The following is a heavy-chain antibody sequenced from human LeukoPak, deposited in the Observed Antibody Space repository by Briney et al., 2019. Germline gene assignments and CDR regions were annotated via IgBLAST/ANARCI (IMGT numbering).Heavy chain of an antibody. CDR1: GFTFDDYG. CDR2: INWNGGSI. V-gene: IGHV3-20*04. CDR3: ARDQWYYDSSGPISFDY. J-gene: IGHJ4*02. D-gene: IGHD3-22*01. Sequence: PGGSLRLSCAASGFTFDDYGRRGGRQAPGKGVERVSGINWNGGSIGYADSVKGRITSSRDNGKNSLYLQMNSLRAEDTALYYCARDQWYYDSSGPISFDYWGQGTLVTVSS.